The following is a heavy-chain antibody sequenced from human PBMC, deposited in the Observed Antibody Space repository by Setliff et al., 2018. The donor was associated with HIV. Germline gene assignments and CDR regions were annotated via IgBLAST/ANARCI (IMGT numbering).Heavy chain of an antibody. CDR1: GYKFTDYY. CDR3: AATYYYDSSGLHGFDY. CDR2: ITADNGNT. J-gene: IGHJ4*02. Sequence: ASVKVSCKASGYKFTDYYIHWVRQAPGQGLEWMGWITADNGNTNYAQRFKGRVTMTSDTSTSTAYMELRSLRSDDTAVYYCAATYYYDSSGLHGFDYWGQGTLVTVSS. V-gene: IGHV1-18*04. D-gene: IGHD3-22*01.